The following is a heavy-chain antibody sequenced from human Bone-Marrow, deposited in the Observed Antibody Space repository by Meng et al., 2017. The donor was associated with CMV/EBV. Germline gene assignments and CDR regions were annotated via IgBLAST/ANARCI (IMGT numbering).Heavy chain of an antibody. Sequence: SGGSISSSSYYWGWIRQPPGKGLEWMGSIYYSGSTCYNPSLKSRVTISVDTSKNQFSLKLSSVTAADTAVYYCARDTYDFWSLNWFDPWGQGTLVTVSS. D-gene: IGHD3-3*01. V-gene: IGHV4-39*07. CDR1: GGSISSSSYY. CDR2: IYYSGST. CDR3: ARDTYDFWSLNWFDP. J-gene: IGHJ5*02.